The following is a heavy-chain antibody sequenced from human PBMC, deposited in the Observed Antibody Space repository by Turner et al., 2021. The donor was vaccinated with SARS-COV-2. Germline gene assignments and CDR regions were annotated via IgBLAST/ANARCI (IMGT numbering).Heavy chain of an antibody. D-gene: IGHD2-21*02. J-gene: IGHJ2*01. V-gene: IGHV4-39*01. CDR2: MSYSEMT. CDR3: ATKTHCGSDCYSKYFDL. Sequence: QLQLEDSGPGLVKASETLSLTCGVSGGSVTNSFYFWGWVRQAPGRGLEWIASMSYSEMTYHKPSLRSRVSISKDTSKNQFSLRLTSLTAADTAIYYCATKTHCGSDCYSKYFDLWGRGTPVTVAS. CDR1: GGSVTNSFYF.